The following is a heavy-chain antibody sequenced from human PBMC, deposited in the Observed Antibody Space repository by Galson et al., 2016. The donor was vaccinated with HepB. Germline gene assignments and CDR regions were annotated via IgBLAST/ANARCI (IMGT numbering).Heavy chain of an antibody. D-gene: IGHD2-15*01. CDR1: GFTFTNYA. J-gene: IGHJ5*02. CDR3: SRVVVAATNWFDP. Sequence: LRLSCAASGFTFTNYAMSWIRQPPGKGLEWIGEINYAGDTKYNPSLKSRVTLSVDTSKKQFSLKLNSMTAADTAVYFCSRVVVAATNWFDPWGQGTLVTVSS. CDR2: INYAGDT. V-gene: IGHV4-34*01.